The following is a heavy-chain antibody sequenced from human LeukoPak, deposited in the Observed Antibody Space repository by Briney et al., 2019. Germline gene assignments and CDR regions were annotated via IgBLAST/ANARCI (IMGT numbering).Heavy chain of an antibody. Sequence: GGSLRLSCVASGLAFSSYAMTWVRQAPGKGLDWVAVISYDGSNKYYADSVKGRFTISRDNSKNTLYLQMNSLRAEDTAVYYCARELNGYGYYFFDYWGPGTLVTVSS. V-gene: IGHV3-30-3*01. J-gene: IGHJ4*02. CDR2: ISYDGSNK. D-gene: IGHD3-16*01. CDR3: ARELNGYGYYFFDY. CDR1: GLAFSSYA.